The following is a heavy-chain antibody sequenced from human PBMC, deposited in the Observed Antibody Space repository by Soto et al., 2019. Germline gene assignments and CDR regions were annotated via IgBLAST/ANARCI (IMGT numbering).Heavy chain of an antibody. J-gene: IGHJ6*02. CDR1: GGSISSYY. CDR3: ARDPGAANYYYYGMDV. V-gene: IGHV4-4*07. Sequence: LSLTCTVSGGSISSYYWSWIRQPAGKGLEWIGRIYTSGSTNYNPSLKSRVTMSVDTSKNQFSLKLSSVTAADTAVYYCARDPGAANYYYYGMDVWGQGTTVTVSS. D-gene: IGHD5-18*01. CDR2: IYTSGST.